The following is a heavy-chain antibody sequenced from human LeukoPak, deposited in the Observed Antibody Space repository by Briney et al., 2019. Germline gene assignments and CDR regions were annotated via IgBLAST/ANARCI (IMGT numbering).Heavy chain of an antibody. D-gene: IGHD1-26*01. Sequence: GGSLRLSCAASGFTFSSYSMNWVRQAPGKGLEWISYISSSSGTMLYSDSVKGRFSISRDNARNSLFLPMSSLRAEDTAVYFCARGGNYYNEAFDIWGRGTVVTVSS. V-gene: IGHV3-48*01. CDR2: ISSSSGTM. J-gene: IGHJ3*02. CDR3: ARGGNYYNEAFDI. CDR1: GFTFSSYS.